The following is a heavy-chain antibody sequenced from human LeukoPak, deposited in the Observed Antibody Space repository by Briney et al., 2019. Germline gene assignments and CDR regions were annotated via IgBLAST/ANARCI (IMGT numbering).Heavy chain of an antibody. D-gene: IGHD3-16*01. Sequence: GGSLRLSCAASGFTFSSYWMSWVRQAPGKGLEWVAVISYDGSNKYYADSVKGRFTISRDNSKNTLYLQMNSLRAEDTAVYYCAKPFGPAYYYYGMDVWGQGTTVTVSS. CDR3: AKPFGPAYYYYGMDV. CDR2: ISYDGSNK. CDR1: GFTFSSYW. J-gene: IGHJ6*02. V-gene: IGHV3-30*18.